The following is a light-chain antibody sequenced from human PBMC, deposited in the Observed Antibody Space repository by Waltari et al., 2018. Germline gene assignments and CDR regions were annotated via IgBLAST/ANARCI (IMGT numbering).Light chain of an antibody. CDR3: SSYSYSSAWP. V-gene: IGLV2-23*02. J-gene: IGLJ3*02. CDR1: SSDLGSYYL. CDR2: EVD. Sequence: QSALTQPASVSASPGQSISITCTGTSSDLGSYYLVAWYQQHPDKAPKLIIYEVDKRPSGVSDRFSGSKSGNTASLTISGLQAEDGALYFCSSYSYSSAWPFGGGTLVTVL.